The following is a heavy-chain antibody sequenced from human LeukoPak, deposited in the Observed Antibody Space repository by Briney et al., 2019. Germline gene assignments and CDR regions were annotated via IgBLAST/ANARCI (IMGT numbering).Heavy chain of an antibody. CDR2: IYYSGST. CDR1: GGSFSGYY. CDR3: ARGPTGDYNLDY. J-gene: IGHJ4*02. Sequence: PSETLSLTCAVYGGSFSGYYWSWIRQPPGKGLERIGYIYYSGSTNYNPSLKSRVTISVDTSKNQFSLKLSSVTAADTAVYYCARGPTGDYNLDYWGQGTLVTVSS. D-gene: IGHD3-9*01. V-gene: IGHV4-59*01.